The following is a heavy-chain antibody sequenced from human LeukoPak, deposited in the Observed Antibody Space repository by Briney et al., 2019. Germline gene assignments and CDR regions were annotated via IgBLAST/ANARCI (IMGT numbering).Heavy chain of an antibody. CDR1: GGSISSYY. V-gene: IGHV4-4*07. Sequence: SETLSLTCTVSGGSISSYYWSWIRQPAGKGLEWIGRIYTSGSTNYNPSLKSRVTMSVDTSKNQFSLKLSSVTAADTAVYYCARDADTAMVSRDAFDIWGQGTLVTVSS. CDR2: IYTSGST. D-gene: IGHD5-18*01. J-gene: IGHJ3*02. CDR3: ARDADTAMVSRDAFDI.